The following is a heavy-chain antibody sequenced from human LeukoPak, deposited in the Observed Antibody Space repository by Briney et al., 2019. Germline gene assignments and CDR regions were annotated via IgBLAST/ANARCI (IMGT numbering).Heavy chain of an antibody. CDR2: MSGSGYYT. J-gene: IGHJ6*03. D-gene: IGHD3-3*01. Sequence: GGSLRLSCAASGFAFSNFAMSWVRQAPGKGLEWVSAMSGSGYYTYYVESVKGRFTISRDNSKNTLYLHMNSLRADDTAVYYCAKMEGQRLYDYCMDVWGRGTMVTVSS. CDR1: GFAFSNFA. V-gene: IGHV3-23*01. CDR3: AKMEGQRLYDYCMDV.